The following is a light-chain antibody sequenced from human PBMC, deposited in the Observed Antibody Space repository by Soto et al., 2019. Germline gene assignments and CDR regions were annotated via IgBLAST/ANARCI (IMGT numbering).Light chain of an antibody. V-gene: IGLV2-23*02. CDR1: SSDIGSYNL. CDR3: CSHAGIRV. J-gene: IGLJ3*02. CDR2: EVS. Sequence: QSALTQPASVSGSPGQSITISCTGTSSDIGSYNLVSWYQQHPGQAPKVIIYEVSKRPSGVSNRFSASKSGNTASLTISGIRAEDEADYFCCSHAGIRVFGGVTKLTVL.